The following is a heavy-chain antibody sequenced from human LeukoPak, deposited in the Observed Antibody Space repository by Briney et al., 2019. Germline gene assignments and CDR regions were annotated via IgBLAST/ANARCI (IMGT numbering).Heavy chain of an antibody. Sequence: GESLKISCKGSGYSFTSFWIGWVRQMPEKGLEWMGIIYPGDSDTRYSPSFQGQVTISADKSITTAYLQWSSLKASDTAMYYCARRKAYSSGWYYFDYWGRGTLVTVSS. D-gene: IGHD6-19*01. J-gene: IGHJ4*02. CDR3: ARRKAYSSGWYYFDY. CDR2: IYPGDSDT. V-gene: IGHV5-51*01. CDR1: GYSFTSFW.